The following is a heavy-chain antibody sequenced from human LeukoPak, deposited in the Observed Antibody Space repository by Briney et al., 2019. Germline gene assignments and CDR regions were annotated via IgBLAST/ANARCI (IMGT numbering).Heavy chain of an antibody. CDR2: IYCSGST. CDR3: AISGAYDVFNI. V-gene: IGHV4-59*01. D-gene: IGHD2/OR15-2a*01. Sequence: SETLSLTCTVSGGSISSYYWNWIRQPPGKGLEWIGYIYCSGSTNYNPSLKSRVTISVDTSKNQFSLKLSSVTAADTAGDYCAISGAYDVFNIWAQGTMVTVSS. J-gene: IGHJ3*02. CDR1: GGSISSYY.